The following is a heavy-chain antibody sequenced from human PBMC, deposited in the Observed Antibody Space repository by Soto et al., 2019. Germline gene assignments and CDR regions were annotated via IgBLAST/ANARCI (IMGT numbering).Heavy chain of an antibody. D-gene: IGHD3-10*01. CDR3: ARGYGSGVFDY. Sequence: SETLSLTCAVSGASISSSSWWTWVRQPPGKGLEWIGEMYHNGGSNYNPSLKSRVTISVDTSKNQFSLKLSSVTAADTAVYYCARGYGSGVFDYWGQGTLVTVSS. CDR2: MYHNGGS. J-gene: IGHJ4*02. V-gene: IGHV4-4*02. CDR1: GASISSSSW.